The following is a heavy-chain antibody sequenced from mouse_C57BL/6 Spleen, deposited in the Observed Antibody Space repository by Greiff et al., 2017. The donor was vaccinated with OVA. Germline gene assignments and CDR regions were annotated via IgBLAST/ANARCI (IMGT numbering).Heavy chain of an antibody. CDR3: ARGGYDYEENAMDY. CDR2: INPGSGGT. J-gene: IGHJ4*01. CDR1: GYAFTNYL. V-gene: IGHV1-54*01. D-gene: IGHD2-4*01. Sequence: QVQLKESGAELVRPGTSVKVSCKASGYAFTNYLIEWVKQRPGQGLEWIGVINPGSGGTNYNEKFKGKATLTADKSSSTADMQLSSLTSEDSAVYFCARGGYDYEENAMDYWGQGTSVTVSS.